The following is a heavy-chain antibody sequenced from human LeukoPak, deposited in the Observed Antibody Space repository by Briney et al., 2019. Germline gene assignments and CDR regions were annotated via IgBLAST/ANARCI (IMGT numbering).Heavy chain of an antibody. J-gene: IGHJ4*02. CDR1: GGSFSGYH. Sequence: PSETLSLTCAVYGGSFSGYHCTWIRQPPGKGLEWIGSIYYSGSTYYNPSLKSRVTISVDTSKNQFSLKLSSVTAADTAVYYCARTRYYYNSRSYGAPYYFDYWGQGTLVTVSS. CDR3: ARTRYYYNSRSYGAPYYFDY. CDR2: IYYSGST. V-gene: IGHV4-34*01. D-gene: IGHD3-10*01.